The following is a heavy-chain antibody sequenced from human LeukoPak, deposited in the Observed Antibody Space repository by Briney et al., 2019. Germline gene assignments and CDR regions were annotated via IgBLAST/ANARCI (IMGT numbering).Heavy chain of an antibody. J-gene: IGHJ4*02. V-gene: IGHV4-59*01. CDR1: GGSISSYY. Sequence: SETLSLTCTVSGGSISSYYWSWIRQPPGKGLEWIGYIYYSGSTYYNPSLKSRVTISVDTSKNQFSLRLSSVTAADTAVYYCARHSPKQTGGPLDYWGQGTLVTVSS. CDR3: ARHSPKQTGGPLDY. D-gene: IGHD7-27*01. CDR2: IYYSGST.